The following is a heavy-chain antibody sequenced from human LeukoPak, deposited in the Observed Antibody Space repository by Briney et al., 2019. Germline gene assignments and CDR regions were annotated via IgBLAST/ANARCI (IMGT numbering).Heavy chain of an antibody. CDR1: GGSISSSNW. J-gene: IGHJ6*03. CDR2: IYHSGST. Sequence: PSGTLSLTCAVSGGSISSSNWWSWIRQPPGKGLEWIGGIYHSGSTNYNPSLKSRVTISVDTSKNQFSLKLSSVTAADTAVYYCARLYGEIWARYYYYYMDVWGKGTTVTISS. D-gene: IGHD3-10*02. CDR3: ARLYGEIWARYYYYYMDV. V-gene: IGHV4-4*02.